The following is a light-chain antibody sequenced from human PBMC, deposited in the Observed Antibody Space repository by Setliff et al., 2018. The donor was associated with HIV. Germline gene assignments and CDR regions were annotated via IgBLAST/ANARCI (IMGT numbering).Light chain of an antibody. CDR3: SSYTSIITFV. V-gene: IGLV2-18*02. J-gene: IGLJ1*01. CDR2: EVS. Sequence: SALTQPPSVSGSPGQSVTIYCTGTSSDIGHYNRVSWYQQPPGTAPKLIIYEVSNRPSGVPDRFSGSKSGNTASLTISGLQAEDEALYFCSSYTSIITFVFGTGTKVTVL. CDR1: SSDIGHYNR.